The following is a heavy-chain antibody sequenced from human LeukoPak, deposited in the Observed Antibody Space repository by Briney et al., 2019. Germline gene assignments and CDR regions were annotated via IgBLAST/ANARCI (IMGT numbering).Heavy chain of an antibody. V-gene: IGHV3-53*01. J-gene: IGHJ3*01. CDR2: IRSGGST. CDR1: GFTVSSSY. Sequence: PGGSLRLSCAASGFTVSSSYMTWVRQAPGKGLEWVSVIRSGGSTVYADSVKGRFTISIDNSKNTLYLQLNSLRAEDTAVYYCAREGSGRTAYNDGLDVWGQGTMVTVSS. CDR3: AREGSGRTAYNDGLDV. D-gene: IGHD3-10*01.